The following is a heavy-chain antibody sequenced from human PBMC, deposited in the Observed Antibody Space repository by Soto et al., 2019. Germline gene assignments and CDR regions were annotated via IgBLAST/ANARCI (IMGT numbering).Heavy chain of an antibody. CDR2: ISGSGGST. J-gene: IGHJ4*02. Sequence: GGSLRLSCAASGFTFSSYAMSWVRQAPGKGLEWVSAISGSGGSTYYADSVKGRSTISRDDSKNTLYLQMNSLRAEDTAVYYCAKVGRDCSGGSCYFSSVEFDYWGQGTLVTVSS. CDR3: AKVGRDCSGGSCYFSSVEFDY. V-gene: IGHV3-23*01. D-gene: IGHD2-15*01. CDR1: GFTFSSYA.